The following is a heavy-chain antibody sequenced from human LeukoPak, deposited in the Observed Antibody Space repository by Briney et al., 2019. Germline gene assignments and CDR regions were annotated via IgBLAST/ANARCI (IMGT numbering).Heavy chain of an antibody. V-gene: IGHV4-61*02. CDR3: ARVTYYYDNWDYYYYMDV. CDR2: IYTSGST. Sequence: PSETLSLTCTVSGGSISSGSYYWSWIRQPAGKGLEWIGRIYTSGSTNHNPSLKSRVTISVDTSKNQFSLKLSSVTAADTAVYYCARVTYYYDNWDYYYYMDVWGKGTTVTISS. J-gene: IGHJ6*03. D-gene: IGHD3-22*01. CDR1: GGSISSGSYY.